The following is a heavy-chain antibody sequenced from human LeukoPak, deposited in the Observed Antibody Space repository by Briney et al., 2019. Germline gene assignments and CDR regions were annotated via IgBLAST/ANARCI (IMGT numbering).Heavy chain of an antibody. Sequence: SGGSLRLSCAAPGFTFSSYAMSWVRQAPGKGLEWVSAISGSGGSTYYADSVKGRFTISRDNSKNTLYLQMNSLRAEDTAVYYCATQRWLQSPFDYWGQGTLVTVSS. CDR3: ATQRWLQSPFDY. V-gene: IGHV3-23*01. J-gene: IGHJ4*02. D-gene: IGHD5-24*01. CDR1: GFTFSSYA. CDR2: ISGSGGST.